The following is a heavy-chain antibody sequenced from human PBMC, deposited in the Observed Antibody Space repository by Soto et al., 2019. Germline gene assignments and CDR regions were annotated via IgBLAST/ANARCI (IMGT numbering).Heavy chain of an antibody. V-gene: IGHV3-48*03. D-gene: IGHD1-7*01. CDR1: GFSFSSYE. J-gene: IGHJ4*02. Sequence: EVQLVESGGGLVQPGGSLRLSCAASGFSFSSYEMNWVRQAPGKGLEWISYISSSGKTIFYADSVQGRFTIYRDNAKNSLYLQMNSLRVEDTDVYYCARPMAGTWGQGTLVTVSS. CDR2: ISSSGKTI. CDR3: ARPMAGT.